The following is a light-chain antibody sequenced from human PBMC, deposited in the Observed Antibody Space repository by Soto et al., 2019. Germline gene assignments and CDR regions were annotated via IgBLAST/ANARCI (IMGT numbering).Light chain of an antibody. Sequence: IVLTRSAVTRSLSPGKRSTLSFMASQSVSRTYLAWYQQKPVQAPRLLIYATSSRATGIPDRFSGSGSGTDFTLTISRLEPEDFAVYSCQQDGRSGTFGQGTRLEIK. CDR2: ATS. V-gene: IGKV3-20*01. CDR3: QQDGRSGT. CDR1: QSVSRTY. J-gene: IGKJ5*01.